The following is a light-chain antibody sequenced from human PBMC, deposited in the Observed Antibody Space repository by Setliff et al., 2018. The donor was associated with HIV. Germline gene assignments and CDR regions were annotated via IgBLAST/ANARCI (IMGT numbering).Light chain of an antibody. V-gene: IGLV2-14*01. Sequence: QSALAQPASVSGSPGQSITISCTGTSSDVGNYNYVSWYQQHPGKAPKLMIYEVTYRPSGVSNRFSGSKSGNTASLTISGLQAEDEADYYCSSYTTNTTFVFGXXXKVTVL. CDR1: SSDVGNYNY. J-gene: IGLJ1*01. CDR2: EVT. CDR3: SSYTTNTTFV.